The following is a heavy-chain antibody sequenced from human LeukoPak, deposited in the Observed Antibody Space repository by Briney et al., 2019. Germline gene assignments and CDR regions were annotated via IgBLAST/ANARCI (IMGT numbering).Heavy chain of an antibody. V-gene: IGHV1-69*13. Sequence: ASVKVSCKASGGTFSSYAISWVRQAPGQGLEWMGGIIPIFGTANYAQKFQGRVTITADESASTAYMELSSLRSEDTAVYYCARPLAARMAGYYFDYWGQATLVTVSS. CDR3: ARPLAARMAGYYFDY. CDR1: GGTFSSYA. J-gene: IGHJ4*02. CDR2: IIPIFGTA. D-gene: IGHD6-6*01.